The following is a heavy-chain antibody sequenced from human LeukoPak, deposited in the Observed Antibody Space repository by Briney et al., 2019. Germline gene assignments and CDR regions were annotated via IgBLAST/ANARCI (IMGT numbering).Heavy chain of an antibody. V-gene: IGHV3-49*03. CDR1: GFTFCDYA. Sequence: PGGSLRLSCTASGFTFCDYAMSWFRQAPGKGLEWVGFIRSKAYGGTTEYAASVKGRFTSSRDESKSIAYLQMNSLKTEDTAVYYCTPQTQSLAPFDYWGQGTLVTVSS. CDR2: IRSKAYGGTT. CDR3: TPQTQSLAPFDY. J-gene: IGHJ4*02. D-gene: IGHD6-19*01.